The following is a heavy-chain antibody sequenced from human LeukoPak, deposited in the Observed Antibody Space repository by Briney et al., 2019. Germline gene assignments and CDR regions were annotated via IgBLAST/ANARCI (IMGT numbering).Heavy chain of an antibody. J-gene: IGHJ4*02. Sequence: ASVKVSCMTSGYTFTTYDITWVRQATGQGLEWMGWMNPNSGDTAYAQKFQGRVTMTRNTSISTAYMELSSLRSEDTAVYYCASGYSSGWLDYWGQGTLVTVSS. CDR1: GYTFTTYD. D-gene: IGHD6-19*01. CDR2: MNPNSGDT. CDR3: ASGYSSGWLDY. V-gene: IGHV1-8*01.